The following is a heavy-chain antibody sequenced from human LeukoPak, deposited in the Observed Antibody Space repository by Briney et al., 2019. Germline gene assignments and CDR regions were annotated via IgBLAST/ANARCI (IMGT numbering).Heavy chain of an antibody. D-gene: IGHD6-13*01. CDR2: NNHSGST. CDR1: GGSFSGYY. J-gene: IGHJ1*01. CDR3: ARGRPYSSSWYPYQH. Sequence: SETLSLTCAVYGGSFSGYYWSWIRQPPGKGLEWIGENNHSGSTNYNPSLKSRVTISVDTSKNQFSLKLSSVTAADTAVYYCARGRPYSSSWYPYQHWGQGTLVTVSS. V-gene: IGHV4-34*01.